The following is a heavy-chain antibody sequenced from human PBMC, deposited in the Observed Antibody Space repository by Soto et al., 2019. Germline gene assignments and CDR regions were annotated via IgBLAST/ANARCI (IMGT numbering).Heavy chain of an antibody. V-gene: IGHV1-69*06. Sequence: SVKVSCKASGGTFSSYAISWVRQAPGQGLEWMGGIIPIFGTANYAQKFQGRVTITADKSTSTAYMELSSLRSEDTAVYYCARDVAVITIFGVVMENWFDPWGQ. CDR3: ARDVAVITIFGVVMENWFDP. D-gene: IGHD3-3*01. CDR2: IIPIFGTA. CDR1: GGTFSSYA. J-gene: IGHJ5*02.